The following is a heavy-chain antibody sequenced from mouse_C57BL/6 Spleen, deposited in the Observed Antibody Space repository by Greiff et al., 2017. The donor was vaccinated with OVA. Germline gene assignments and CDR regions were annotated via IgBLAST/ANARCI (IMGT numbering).Heavy chain of an antibody. CDR3: TRFYPYYVDY. CDR1: GYTFTDYE. J-gene: IGHJ2*01. V-gene: IGHV1-15*01. Sequence: QVQLKQSGAELVRPGASVTLSCKASGYTFTDYEMHWVKQTPVHGLEWIGAIDPETGGTAYNQKFKGKAILTADKSSSTAYMELRSLTSEDSAVYYCTRFYPYYVDYWGQGTTLTVAS. CDR2: IDPETGGT. D-gene: IGHD2-1*01.